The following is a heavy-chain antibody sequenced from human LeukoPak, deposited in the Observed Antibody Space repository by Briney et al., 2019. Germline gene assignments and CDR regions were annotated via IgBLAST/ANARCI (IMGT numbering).Heavy chain of an antibody. Sequence: TGGSLRLSCAASGFTFSNYWMTWVRQAPGKGLEWVANMNQDGSAKYYVDSVKGRFAISRDNANNSLFLQMNSLRAEDTAVYYCTRDVRLRHKYYYMDVWGKGTTVTVSS. CDR2: MNQDGSAK. V-gene: IGHV3-7*01. CDR3: TRDVRLRHKYYYMDV. J-gene: IGHJ6*03. D-gene: IGHD4-17*01. CDR1: GFTFSNYW.